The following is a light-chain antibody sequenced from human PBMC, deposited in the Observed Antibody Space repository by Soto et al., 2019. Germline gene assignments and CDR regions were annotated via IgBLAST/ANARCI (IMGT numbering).Light chain of an antibody. J-gene: IGKJ3*01. CDR3: QQSYSTPF. V-gene: IGKV1-39*01. Sequence: DIQMTQSPSSLSASVGDRVTITCRASQSISSYLNWYQQKPGKAPKLLIYAASSLQCGVPSRFSGSGSGTDFTLTISSLQPEDFATYYCQQSYSTPFFGPGTKVDIK. CDR2: AAS. CDR1: QSISSY.